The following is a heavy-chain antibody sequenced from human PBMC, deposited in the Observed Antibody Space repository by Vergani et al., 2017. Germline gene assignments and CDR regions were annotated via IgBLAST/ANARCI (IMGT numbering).Heavy chain of an antibody. CDR3: ARPNWGYGGMDV. CDR1: SHTFQTYG. Sequence: QVQLVQSGAELKKPGASVSVSCKGSSHTFQTYGISWVRQAPGKGLEWMAWIRPYTGHTIYAQKFQDRVTMTADTSTNTAYMELRSLRSDDTAMYYCARPNWGYGGMDVWGQGTTVTVSS. J-gene: IGHJ6*02. D-gene: IGHD7-27*01. V-gene: IGHV1-18*01. CDR2: IRPYTGHT.